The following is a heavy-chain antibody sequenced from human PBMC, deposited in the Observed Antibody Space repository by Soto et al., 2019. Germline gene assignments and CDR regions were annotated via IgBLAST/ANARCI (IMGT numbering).Heavy chain of an antibody. J-gene: IGHJ4*02. D-gene: IGHD6-13*01. V-gene: IGHV4-30-2*01. CDR2: IYHSGST. Sequence: TCAVSGGSISSGGYSWSWIRQPPGKGLEWIGYIYHSGSTYYNPSLKSRVTISVDRSKNQFSLKLSSVTAADTAVYYCARGVVGSSSWYVDYWGQGTLVTVSS. CDR3: ARGVVGSSSWYVDY. CDR1: GGSISSGGYS.